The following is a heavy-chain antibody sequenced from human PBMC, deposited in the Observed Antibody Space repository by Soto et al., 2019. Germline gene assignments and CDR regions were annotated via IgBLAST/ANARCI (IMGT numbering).Heavy chain of an antibody. V-gene: IGHV4-34*01. CDR2: INHSGST. CDR1: GGSFSGYY. Sequence: SETLSLTCAVYGGSFSGYYWSWIRQPPGKGLEWIGEINHSGSTNYNPSLKSRVTISVDTSKNQFSLKLSSVTAADTAVHYCASVRIAAAHWGQGTLVTVSS. J-gene: IGHJ4*02. D-gene: IGHD6-13*01. CDR3: ASVRIAAAH.